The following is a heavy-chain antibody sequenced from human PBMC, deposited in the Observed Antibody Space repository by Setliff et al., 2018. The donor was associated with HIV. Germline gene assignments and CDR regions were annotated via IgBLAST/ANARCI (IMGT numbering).Heavy chain of an antibody. J-gene: IGHJ4*02. CDR3: AKDYTSGWYGIYYFDY. CDR2: ISGSGGST. Sequence: GGSLRLSCAASGFTFSTYAMSWVRQAPGKGLEWVSAISGSGGSTYYADSVKGRFTISRDNSKNTLYLQMNSLRAEDTAVYYCAKDYTSGWYGIYYFDYWGQGTQVTVSS. D-gene: IGHD6-19*01. V-gene: IGHV3-23*01. CDR1: GFTFSTYA.